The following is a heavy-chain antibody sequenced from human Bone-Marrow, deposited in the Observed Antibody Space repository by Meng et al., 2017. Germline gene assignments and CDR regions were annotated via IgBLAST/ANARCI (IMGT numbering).Heavy chain of an antibody. J-gene: IGHJ5*02. Sequence: QGQVVEAWAEVKKPGSSVKVSCKASGGTFSSYAISWVRQAPGQGLEWMGGIIPIFGTANYAQKFQGRVTITADESTSTAYMELSSLRSEDTAVYYCATIGRYCSSTSCLNWFDPWGQGTLVTVSS. CDR1: GGTFSSYA. CDR2: IIPIFGTA. D-gene: IGHD2-2*01. CDR3: ATIGRYCSSTSCLNWFDP. V-gene: IGHV1-69*01.